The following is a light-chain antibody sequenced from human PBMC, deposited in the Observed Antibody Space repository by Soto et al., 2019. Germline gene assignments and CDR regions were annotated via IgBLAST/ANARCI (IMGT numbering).Light chain of an antibody. V-gene: IGLV1-40*01. CDR1: SSNIGAGYD. CDR2: TNN. CDR3: QSYDSSLSAYV. Sequence: QTVVTQPPSVSGAPGQRVNISCTGSSSNIGAGYDVHWYQQLPGTAPKVLIYTNNNRPSGVPDRFSGSKSGTSASLAITGLRAEDEADYHCQSYDSSLSAYVFGTGTKVTVL. J-gene: IGLJ1*01.